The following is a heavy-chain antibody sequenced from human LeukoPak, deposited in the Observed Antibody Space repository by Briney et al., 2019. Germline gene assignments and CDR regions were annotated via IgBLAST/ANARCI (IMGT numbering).Heavy chain of an antibody. V-gene: IGHV3-23*01. Sequence: GGPLRLSCAASGFTFSSYAMSWVRQAPGKGLEWVSAISGSGGSTYYADSVKGRFTISRDNSKNTLYLQMNSLRAEDTAVYYCAKDRATQQLAPYYFDYWGQGTLVTVSS. J-gene: IGHJ4*02. D-gene: IGHD6-13*01. CDR1: GFTFSSYA. CDR3: AKDRATQQLAPYYFDY. CDR2: ISGSGGST.